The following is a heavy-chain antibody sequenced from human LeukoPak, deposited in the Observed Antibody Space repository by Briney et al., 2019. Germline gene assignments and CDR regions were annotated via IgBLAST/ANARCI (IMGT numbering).Heavy chain of an antibody. D-gene: IGHD3-10*01. CDR2: IFHSGTT. CDR3: ARGGGFYGSGTTHFDY. Sequence: SETLSLTCDASGASIKSGAYSWSWIRQPLGKGLEWVGYIFHSGTTSYNPSLKSRVTLSIDRSRNQFSLRLSSVTAADTAVYYCARGGGFYGSGTTHFDYWGQGTLVAISS. J-gene: IGHJ4*02. CDR1: GASIKSGAYS. V-gene: IGHV4-30-2*01.